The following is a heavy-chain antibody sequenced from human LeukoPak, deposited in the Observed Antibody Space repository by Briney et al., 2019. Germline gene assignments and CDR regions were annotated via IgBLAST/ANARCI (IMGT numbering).Heavy chain of an antibody. J-gene: IGHJ6*02. D-gene: IGHD3-10*01. V-gene: IGHV3-7*02. CDR1: GFTFSNIW. CDR2: IKHDGSET. Sequence: PGGSLRLSCAASGFTFSNIWMSWVRQAPGKGLEWVANIKHDGSETNYVDSVKGRFTISRDNAKNSLHLQMNSLRAEDTAVYYCAKNGGPHGMDVWGQGTTATVSS. CDR3: AKNGGPHGMDV.